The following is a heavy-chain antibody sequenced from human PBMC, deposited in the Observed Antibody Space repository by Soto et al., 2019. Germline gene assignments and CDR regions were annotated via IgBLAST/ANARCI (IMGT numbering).Heavy chain of an antibody. CDR3: ASHPRDSSGYWYYFAY. J-gene: IGHJ4*02. Sequence: GGSLRLSCAASGFTFSDYDMSWIRQAPGKGLEWVSSISSSSSYIYYADSVKGRFTISRDNAKNSLYLQMNSLRAEDTAVYYCASHPRDSSGYWYYFAYWGQGTLVTVSS. CDR2: ISSSSSYI. V-gene: IGHV3-11*06. CDR1: GFTFSDYD. D-gene: IGHD3-22*01.